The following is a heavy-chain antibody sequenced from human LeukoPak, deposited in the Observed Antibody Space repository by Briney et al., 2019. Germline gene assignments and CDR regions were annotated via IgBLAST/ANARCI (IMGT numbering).Heavy chain of an antibody. D-gene: IGHD3-22*01. CDR1: GFTFSSYA. CDR2: IKSKTDGGTT. V-gene: IGHV3-15*01. CDR3: TTDQITLTPFRYYYYGMDV. Sequence: PGGSLRLSCAASGFTFSSYAMSWVRQAPGKGLEWVGRIKSKTDGGTTDYAAPVKGRFTISRDGSKNTLYLQMNTLKTEDTAVYYCTTDQITLTPFRYYYYGMDVWGQGTTVTVSS. J-gene: IGHJ6*02.